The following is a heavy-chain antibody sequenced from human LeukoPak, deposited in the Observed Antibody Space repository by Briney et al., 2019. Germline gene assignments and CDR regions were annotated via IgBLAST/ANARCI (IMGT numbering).Heavy chain of an antibody. J-gene: IGHJ4*02. CDR3: ARAINYYDSSGTH. D-gene: IGHD3-22*01. V-gene: IGHV1-2*02. CDR1: GYTFTGYY. CDR2: INPNSGGT. Sequence: SVKVSCKASGYTFTGYYMHWVRQAPGQGLEWMGWINPNSGGTNYAQKFQGRVTMTRDTSISTAYMELSRLRSDDTAVYYCARAINYYDSSGTHWGQGTLVTVSS.